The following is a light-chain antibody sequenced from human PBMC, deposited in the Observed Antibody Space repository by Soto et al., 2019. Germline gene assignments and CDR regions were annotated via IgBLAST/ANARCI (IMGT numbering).Light chain of an antibody. CDR1: SSDVGDYNY. CDR3: SSYTGSSTLGEM. J-gene: IGLJ3*02. V-gene: IGLV2-14*01. Sequence: QSALTQPASVSGSPGQSITISCTGTSSDVGDYNYVSWYQQHPGKAPKVMIYEVNNRPSGVSDRFSGSKSGNTASLTISGLQAEDEAVYFCSSYTGSSTLGEMFGGGTKVTVL. CDR2: EVN.